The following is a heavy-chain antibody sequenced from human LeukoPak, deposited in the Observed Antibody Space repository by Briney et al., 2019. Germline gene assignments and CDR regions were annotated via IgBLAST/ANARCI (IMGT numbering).Heavy chain of an antibody. CDR2: ISSSGSTI. D-gene: IGHD4-17*01. CDR1: GFTFSSYE. V-gene: IGHV3-48*03. Sequence: GGSLRLSCAASGFTFSSYEMNWVRQAPGTGLGWVSYISSSGSTIYYADSVKGGFAISRDNAKNSLYLQMNSLRAEDTAVYYCASGRGYGENEGWVDYWGQGTLVTVSS. CDR3: ASGRGYGENEGWVDY. J-gene: IGHJ4*02.